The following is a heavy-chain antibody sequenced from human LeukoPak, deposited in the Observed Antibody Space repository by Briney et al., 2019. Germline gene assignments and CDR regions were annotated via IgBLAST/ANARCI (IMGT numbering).Heavy chain of an antibody. J-gene: IGHJ4*02. CDR3: ARDFAYYFDY. Sequence: GGSLRLSCAASGFTFSTYSMNWVRQAPGKGLEWVSSISSSGTYIYYSDSVEGRFTVSRDHAKNSLYLQMSSLRAEDTAVYYCARDFAYYFDYWGQGTLVTVSS. CDR2: ISSSGTYI. V-gene: IGHV3-21*01. CDR1: GFTFSTYS.